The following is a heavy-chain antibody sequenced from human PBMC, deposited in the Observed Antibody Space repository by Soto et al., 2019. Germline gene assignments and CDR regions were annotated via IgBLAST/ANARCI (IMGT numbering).Heavy chain of an antibody. D-gene: IGHD3-9*01. J-gene: IGHJ4*02. V-gene: IGHV3-15*01. CDR1: GLNLSHPW. CDR3: TTGIYYDLLTGYHNVAY. Sequence: RRLSCAASGLNLSHPWMTWVRQAAGKGLEWVGRIKSKTDGGTADYAAPVKGRFTISRDDSKNTVYLQMNSLKTEDTAVYYCTTGIYYDLLTGYHNVAYWGQGTLVTVSS. CDR2: IKSKTDGGTA.